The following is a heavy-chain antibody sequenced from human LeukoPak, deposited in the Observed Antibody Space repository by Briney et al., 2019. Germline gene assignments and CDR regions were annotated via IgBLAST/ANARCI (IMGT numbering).Heavy chain of an antibody. D-gene: IGHD6-13*01. CDR3: ARDPLRSTWSTYYNALDV. CDR1: GYTFTSYG. CDR2: ISAYNGNT. J-gene: IGHJ6*02. Sequence: GASVKVSCKASGYTFTSYGISWVRQAPGQGLEWMGWISAYNGNTDHTQKFQGRVTMTTDRSTSTAYMELRSLTSDDTAVYYCARDPLRSTWSTYYNALDVWGQGTALTVSS. V-gene: IGHV1-18*01.